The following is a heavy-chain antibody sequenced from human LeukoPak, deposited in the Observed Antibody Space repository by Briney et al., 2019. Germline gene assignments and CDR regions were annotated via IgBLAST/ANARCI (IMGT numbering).Heavy chain of an antibody. D-gene: IGHD4-17*01. J-gene: IGHJ5*02. CDR1: RFIVSSYA. CDR2: TSGSGGHT. Sequence: PGGSVRLSCAAYRFIVSSYAMGWVRQAPGKGWEWVIATSGSGGHTYYADSVKRRFTIYRDNSKHTLHLQMHSLRSEHTAVYHCAKDSIYGAYGNWFDPWGQGTLVSVSS. V-gene: IGHV3-23*01. CDR3: AKDSIYGAYGNWFDP.